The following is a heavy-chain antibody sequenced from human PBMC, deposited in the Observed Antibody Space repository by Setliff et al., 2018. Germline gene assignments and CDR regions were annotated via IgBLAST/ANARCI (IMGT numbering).Heavy chain of an antibody. D-gene: IGHD5-12*01. CDR2: ISAYNGNT. CDR3: VRGPGPSVVVAIPFDH. J-gene: IGHJ4*02. CDR1: GYTFSNFG. Sequence: ASVKVSCKASGYTFSNFGFSWVRQAPGQGLEWMGWISAYNGNTNYAQRLRGRVTMTTDTSTNTAYMELRSLRDEDTAVYYCVRGPGPSVVVAIPFDHWGQGSLVTVSS. V-gene: IGHV1-18*01.